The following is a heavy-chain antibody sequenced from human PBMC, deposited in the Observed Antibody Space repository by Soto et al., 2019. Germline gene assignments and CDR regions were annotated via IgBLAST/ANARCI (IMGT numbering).Heavy chain of an antibody. CDR2: IIPIFGTA. V-gene: IGHV1-69*06. CDR1: GGTFSSYA. CDR3: ARECRGEGATTWFDP. J-gene: IGHJ5*02. D-gene: IGHD1-26*01. Sequence: QVQLVQSGAEVKKPGSSVKVSCKASGGTFSSYAISWVRQAPRQGLEWMGGIIPIFGTANYAQKFQGRVTITADKSTSTAYMELRSLRSEDTAVYYCARECRGEGATTWFDPWGQGTLVTVSS.